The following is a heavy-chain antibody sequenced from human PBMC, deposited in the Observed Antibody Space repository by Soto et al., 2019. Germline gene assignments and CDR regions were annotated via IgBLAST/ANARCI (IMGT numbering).Heavy chain of an antibody. CDR2: IYSSGNT. CDR1: GGTISGYY. J-gene: IGHJ5*02. V-gene: IGHV4-4*07. Sequence: SETLSLTCIVSGGTISGYYWTWLRQPAGKGLEWIGRIYSSGNTKYNPSLQSRVTMSLDTSNNQFSLRLTSVTGADTAVYYCARGQRFSDWFDPWGQGTLVTVSS. CDR3: ARGQRFSDWFDP. D-gene: IGHD3-3*01.